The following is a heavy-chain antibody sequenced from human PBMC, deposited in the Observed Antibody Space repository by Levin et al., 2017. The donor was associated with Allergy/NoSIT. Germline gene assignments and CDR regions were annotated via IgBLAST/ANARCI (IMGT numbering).Heavy chain of an antibody. J-gene: IGHJ5*02. CDR1: GFTFSDYY. V-gene: IGHV3-11*06. CDR2: ISSSSTYT. CDR3: ARARYCSSASCYASNRNWFDP. D-gene: IGHD2-2*01. Sequence: GESLKISCAASGFTFSDYYMSWIRQAPGKGLDWVSYISSSSTYTNYADSVKGRFTISRDNAKNSLYLQMNSLRAEDTAVYYCARARYCSSASCYASNRNWFDPWGQGTLVTVSS.